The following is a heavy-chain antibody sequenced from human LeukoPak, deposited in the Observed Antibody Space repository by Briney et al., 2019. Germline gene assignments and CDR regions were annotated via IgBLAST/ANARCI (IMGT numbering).Heavy chain of an antibody. CDR1: GYTFTSYG. V-gene: IGHV1-18*01. J-gene: IGHJ5*02. CDR2: ISAYNGNT. D-gene: IGHD1-26*01. CDR3: ARDTKRSRARWENLGFDP. Sequence: ASVKVSCKAFGYTFTSYGISWVRQAPGQGLEWMGWISAYNGNTNYAQKLQGRVTMTTDTSTSTAYMELRSLRSDDTAVYYCARDTKRSRARWENLGFDPWGQGTLVTVSS.